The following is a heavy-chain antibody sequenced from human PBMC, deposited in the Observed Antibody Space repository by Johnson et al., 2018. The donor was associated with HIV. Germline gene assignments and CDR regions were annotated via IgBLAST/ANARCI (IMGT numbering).Heavy chain of an antibody. J-gene: IGHJ3*02. Sequence: VQLVESGGGLVQPGGSLRLSCAASGFTVSGNYMTWVRQAPGKGLEWVSVIFSGGSTYYADSVKGRFTISRDNSKNTLYLQMNSLRAEDTAVYYCAKDREPASYDAFDICGQVTMVTVSS. D-gene: IGHD1-26*01. CDR3: AKDREPASYDAFDI. V-gene: IGHV3-66*01. CDR2: IFSGGST. CDR1: GFTVSGNY.